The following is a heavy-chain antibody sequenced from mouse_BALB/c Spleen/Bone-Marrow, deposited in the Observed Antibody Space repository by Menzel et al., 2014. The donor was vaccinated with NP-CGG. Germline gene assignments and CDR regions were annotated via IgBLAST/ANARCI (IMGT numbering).Heavy chain of an antibody. V-gene: IGHV1S132*01. CDR1: GYTFTSYW. Sequence: VQLQQSGAELVNPGASVKLSCKTSGYTFTSYWIQWVKQRPGQGLGWIGEIFPGTGTTYYNEKFKGKATLTIDTSSSTAYMQLSSLTSEDSAVYFCASRDSSGYVPDYWGQGTTLTVSS. CDR2: IFPGTGTT. D-gene: IGHD3-2*01. J-gene: IGHJ2*01. CDR3: ASRDSSGYVPDY.